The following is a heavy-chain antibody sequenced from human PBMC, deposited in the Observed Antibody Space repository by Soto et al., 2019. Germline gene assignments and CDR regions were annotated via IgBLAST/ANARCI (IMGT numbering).Heavy chain of an antibody. CDR1: GGTFSSYA. CDR3: ARGGDSSGYYGGWFDP. Sequence: QVQLVQSGAEVKKPGSSVKVSCKASGGTFSSYAISWVRQAPGQGLEWMGGIIPIFGTANYAQKFQGRVTITADESTSTAYRELSSLRSEDTAVYYCARGGDSSGYYGGWFDPWGQGTLVTVSS. CDR2: IIPIFGTA. J-gene: IGHJ5*02. V-gene: IGHV1-69*12. D-gene: IGHD3-22*01.